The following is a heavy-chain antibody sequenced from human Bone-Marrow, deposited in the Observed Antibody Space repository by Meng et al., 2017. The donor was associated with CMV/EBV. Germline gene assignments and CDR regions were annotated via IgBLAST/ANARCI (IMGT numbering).Heavy chain of an antibody. Sequence: GESLKISCAASGFTFSSYAMSWVRQAPGKGLEWVSVIYSGGSSTYYADSVKGRFTISRDNSKNTLYLQMNSLRAEDTAVYYCPKQAYCGGDCPDYWGQGTLVTVSS. J-gene: IGHJ4*02. V-gene: IGHV3-23*03. CDR2: IYSGGSST. CDR1: GFTFSSYA. CDR3: PKQAYCGGDCPDY. D-gene: IGHD2-21*01.